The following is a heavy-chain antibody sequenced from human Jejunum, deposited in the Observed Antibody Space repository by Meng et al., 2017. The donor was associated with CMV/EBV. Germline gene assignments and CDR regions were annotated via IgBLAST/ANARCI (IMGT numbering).Heavy chain of an antibody. D-gene: IGHD2-15*01. J-gene: IGHJ4*02. V-gene: IGHV3-23*01. CDR2: ISDNGGST. Sequence: LKISCAASGFTVSSYGMSWVRQAPGKGLEWVSVISDNGGSTYYADSVKGRFTISRDNSKNTLYLQMRSLSAEDTAVYYCARLSDSWGQGTLVTVSS. CDR1: GFTVSSYG. CDR3: ARLSDS.